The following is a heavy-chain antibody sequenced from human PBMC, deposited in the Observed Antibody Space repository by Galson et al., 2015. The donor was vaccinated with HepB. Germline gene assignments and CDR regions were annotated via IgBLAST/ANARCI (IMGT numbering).Heavy chain of an antibody. Sequence: SVKVSCKASGGTFSSYAISWVRQAPGQGLEWMGGIIPIFGTANYAQKFQGRVTITADESTSTAYMELSSLRSEDTAVYYCARDQKQWLVRSSYYGMDVWGQGTTVTVSS. CDR3: ARDQKQWLVRSSYYGMDV. CDR1: GGTFSSYA. V-gene: IGHV1-69*13. J-gene: IGHJ6*02. D-gene: IGHD6-19*01. CDR2: IIPIFGTA.